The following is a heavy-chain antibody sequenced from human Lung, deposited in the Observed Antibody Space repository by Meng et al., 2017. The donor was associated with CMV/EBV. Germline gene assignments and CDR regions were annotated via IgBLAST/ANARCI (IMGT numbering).Heavy chain of an antibody. J-gene: IGHJ3*01. D-gene: IGHD3/OR15-3a*01. Sequence: SVKVSCXVSGYRLSELSMHWVRQAPGKGLEWMGGFDLEDGKTIYAQKFQGRVTMTEDTSTDTAYMDLSSLRSEDTAVYYCAIFGLVGGLDAFDVWGKGKMV. CDR3: AIFGLVGGLDAFDV. CDR1: GYRLSELS. V-gene: IGHV1-24*01. CDR2: FDLEDGKT.